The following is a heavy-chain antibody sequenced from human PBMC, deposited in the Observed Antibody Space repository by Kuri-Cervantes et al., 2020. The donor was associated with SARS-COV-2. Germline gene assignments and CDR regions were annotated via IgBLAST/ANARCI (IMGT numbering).Heavy chain of an antibody. D-gene: IGHD3-3*01. J-gene: IGHJ4*02. V-gene: IGHV4-34*01. Sequence: GSLRLSCAVYGGSFSGYYWSWIRQPPGKGLEWIGEINHSGSTNYNPSLKSRVTISVDTSKNQFSLKLSSVTAADTAVYYCAREMIWYDFWSGYSCYFDYWGQGTLVTVSS. CDR3: AREMIWYDFWSGYSCYFDY. CDR1: GGSFSGYY. CDR2: INHSGST.